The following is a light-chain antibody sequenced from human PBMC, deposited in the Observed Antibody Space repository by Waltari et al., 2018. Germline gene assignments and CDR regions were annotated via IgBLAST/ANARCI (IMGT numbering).Light chain of an antibody. Sequence: EVVMTQSPATLSVSPGDGATVSCRPSQSVRTTVAWYQQTPGQPPRLLIYGAPTRATGIPDRFSGSGSGTEFILTISSLQSEDFAVYYCQQYNNWPPWTFGQGTKVEIK. V-gene: IGKV3-15*01. CDR3: QQYNNWPPWT. CDR1: QSVRTT. CDR2: GAP. J-gene: IGKJ1*01.